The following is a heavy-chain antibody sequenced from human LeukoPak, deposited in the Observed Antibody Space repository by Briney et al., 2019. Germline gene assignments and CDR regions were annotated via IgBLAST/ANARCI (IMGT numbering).Heavy chain of an antibody. CDR2: INHSGST. CDR1: GGSLSGYY. V-gene: IGHV4-34*01. J-gene: IGHJ6*03. Sequence: SETLSLTCAVYGGSLSGYYWSWIRQPPGKGLEWIGEINHSGSTNYNPSLKSRVTMSVDTSKNQFSLKLSSVTAADTAVYYCARCIAAAGPPYYYYYYYMDVWGKGTTVTISS. D-gene: IGHD6-13*01. CDR3: ARCIAAAGPPYYYYYYYMDV.